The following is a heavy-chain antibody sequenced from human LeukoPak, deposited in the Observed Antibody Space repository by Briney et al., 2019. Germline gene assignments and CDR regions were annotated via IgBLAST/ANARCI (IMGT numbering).Heavy chain of an antibody. CDR1: GFTFSMYW. Sequence: GRTLRLSCAASGFTFSMYWMSWVRQAPGKGLEWVANTKHDGSEKFYVDSVKGRFTISRDSANNSLYLQMNSLRAEDTAVYYCARVYSANGYGSGYYDYWGQGTLVTVSS. CDR3: ARVYSANGYGSGYYDY. J-gene: IGHJ4*02. D-gene: IGHD3-10*01. CDR2: TKHDGSEK. V-gene: IGHV3-7*02.